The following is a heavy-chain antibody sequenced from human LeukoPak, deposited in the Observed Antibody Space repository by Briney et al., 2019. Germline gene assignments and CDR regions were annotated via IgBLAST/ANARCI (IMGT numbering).Heavy chain of an antibody. V-gene: IGHV3-74*01. J-gene: IGHJ6*02. CDR3: TRGNYGMDV. Sequence: QPGGSLRLSCAASGFTFSTYWVHWVRQAPGKGLVWVSHINSDGSSTNYADSVKGRFTISRDNAESTLYLQMNSLRVEDTAVYYCTRGNYGMDVWGQGTTVTVSS. CDR1: GFTFSTYW. CDR2: INSDGSST.